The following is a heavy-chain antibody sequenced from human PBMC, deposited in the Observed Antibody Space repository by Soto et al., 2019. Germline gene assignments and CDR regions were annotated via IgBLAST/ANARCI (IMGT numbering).Heavy chain of an antibody. V-gene: IGHV2-5*02. CDR1: GFSLSTSGVG. CDR3: ALDRSHDFWSGYLPH. D-gene: IGHD3-3*01. CDR2: IYWDDDK. J-gene: IGHJ4*02. Sequence: SGPTLVKPTQTLTLTCTFSGFSLSTSGVGVGWIRQPPGKALEWLALIYWDDDKRYSPSLKSRLTITKDTSKNQVVLTMTNMDPVDTATYYCALDRSHDFWSGYLPHWGQGTLVTVSS.